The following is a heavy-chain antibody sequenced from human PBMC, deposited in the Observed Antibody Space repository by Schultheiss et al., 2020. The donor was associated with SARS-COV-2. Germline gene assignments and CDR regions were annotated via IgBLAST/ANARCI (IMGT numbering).Heavy chain of an antibody. CDR3: ARDDSSGWYGGVDY. V-gene: IGHV3-21*01. CDR2: ISSSSSYI. CDR1: GFAVSSFY. D-gene: IGHD6-19*01. Sequence: GGSLRLSCAASGFAVSSFYMNWVRQAPGEGLEWVSSISSSSSYIYYADSVKGRFTISRDNAKNSLYLQMNSLRAEDTAVYYCARDDSSGWYGGVDYWGQGTLVTVSS. J-gene: IGHJ4*02.